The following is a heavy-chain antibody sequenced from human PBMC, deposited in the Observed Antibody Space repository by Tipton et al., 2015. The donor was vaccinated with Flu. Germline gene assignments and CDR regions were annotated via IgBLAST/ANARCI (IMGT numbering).Heavy chain of an antibody. Sequence: QLVQSGAEVKKPGESLKISCKGSGYSFTSYWIGWVRQMPGKGLEWMGIIYPGDSDTRYSQSFQGQVTISADKSISTPYLQWSSGRASDTAMYYCARRYYYDSSGWDPWGRGTLVTVPS. D-gene: IGHD3-22*01. CDR1: GYSFTSYW. CDR3: ARRYYYDSSGWDP. J-gene: IGHJ5*02. CDR2: IYPGDSDT. V-gene: IGHV5-51*01.